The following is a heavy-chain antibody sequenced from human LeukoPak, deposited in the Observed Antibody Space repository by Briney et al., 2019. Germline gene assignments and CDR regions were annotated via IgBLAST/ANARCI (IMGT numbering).Heavy chain of an antibody. V-gene: IGHV1-46*01. CDR3: ARDQAPSFSGGHYDAFDI. CDR1: GYTFTSYY. CDR2: INPSGGST. Sequence: ASVKVSCKASGYTFTSYYMHWVRQAPGQGLEWMGIINPSGGSTSYAQKFQGRVTMTRDTSTSTVYMELSSLRSEDTAVYYCARDQAPSFSGGHYDAFDIWGQGTVVTVSS. D-gene: IGHD1-26*01. J-gene: IGHJ3*02.